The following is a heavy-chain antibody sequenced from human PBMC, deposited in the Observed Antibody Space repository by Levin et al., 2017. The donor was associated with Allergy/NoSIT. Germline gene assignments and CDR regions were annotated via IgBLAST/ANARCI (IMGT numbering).Heavy chain of an antibody. CDR2: IYYSGST. CDR1: GGSVSSGSYY. V-gene: IGHV4-61*01. J-gene: IGHJ4*02. Sequence: SETLSLTCTVSGGSVSSGSYYWSWIRQPPGKGLEWIGYIYYSGSTNYNPSLKSRVTISVDTSKNQFSLKLSSVTAADTAVYYCASGEDSQLDYWGQGTLVTVSS. D-gene: IGHD2-15*01. CDR3: ASGEDSQLDY.